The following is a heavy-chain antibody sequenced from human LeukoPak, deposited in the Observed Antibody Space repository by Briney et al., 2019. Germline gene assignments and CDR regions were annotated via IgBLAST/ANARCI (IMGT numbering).Heavy chain of an antibody. D-gene: IGHD6-19*01. V-gene: IGHV1-24*01. CDR1: GYTLTELS. J-gene: IGHJ4*02. CDR3: ATLPLRVAAVAGERFDY. CDR2: FDPEDGET. Sequence: VASVKVSCKVSGYTLTELSMHWVRQAPGKGLEWMGGFDPEDGETIYAQKFQGRVTMTEDTSTDTAYMELSSLRSEDTAVYYCATLPLRVAAVAGERFDYWGQGTLVTVSS.